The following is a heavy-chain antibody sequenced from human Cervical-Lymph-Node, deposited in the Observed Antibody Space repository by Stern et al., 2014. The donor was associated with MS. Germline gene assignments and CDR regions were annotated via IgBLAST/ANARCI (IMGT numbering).Heavy chain of an antibody. CDR2: IYYSGTT. D-gene: IGHD5-12*01. J-gene: IGHJ4*02. Sequence: VQLEESGPGLVKPSEPLSLTCSVSGGSISRSTYYWGWIRQPPGKGLEWIGSIYYSGTTYYNPSLKSRVTIDTSKNQFYPGPQFVTAADTAVYYCARHDGWLPHYWSQGTLVTVSS. CDR3: ARHDGWLPHY. CDR1: GGSISRSTYY. V-gene: IGHV4-39*01.